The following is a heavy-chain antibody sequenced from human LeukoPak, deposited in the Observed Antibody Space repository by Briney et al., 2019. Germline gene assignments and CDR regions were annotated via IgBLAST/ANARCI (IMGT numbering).Heavy chain of an antibody. D-gene: IGHD4-17*01. J-gene: IGHJ4*02. CDR3: ARDLTVASPDY. CDR1: GFTFSDYA. Sequence: PGGSLRLSCAASGFTFSDYAMNWVRQAPGKGLEWVSSISSSSTYVYYADSVKGRFTISRDDAKNLLYLQMNSLRAADTAMYYCARDLTVASPDYWGQGTPVTVSS. V-gene: IGHV3-21*01. CDR2: ISSSSTYV.